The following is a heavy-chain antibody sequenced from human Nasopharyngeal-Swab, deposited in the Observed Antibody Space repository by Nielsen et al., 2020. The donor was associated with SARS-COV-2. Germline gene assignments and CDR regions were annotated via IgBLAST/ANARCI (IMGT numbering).Heavy chain of an antibody. V-gene: IGHV1-69*13. J-gene: IGHJ4*02. Sequence: SVKVSCKASGCTFSSYAISWVRQAPGQGLEWMGGINPIFGNANYAQKFQGRVTITADESTSTAYMELSSLRSEDTAVYYCARCLVLGAARYFDYWGQGTLVTVSS. CDR1: GCTFSSYA. CDR2: INPIFGNA. CDR3: ARCLVLGAARYFDY. D-gene: IGHD6-6*01.